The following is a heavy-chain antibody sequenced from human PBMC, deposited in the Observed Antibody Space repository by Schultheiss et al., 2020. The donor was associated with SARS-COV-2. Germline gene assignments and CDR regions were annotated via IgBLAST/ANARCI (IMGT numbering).Heavy chain of an antibody. CDR3: AKDLSYCSSTSCYNY. D-gene: IGHD2-2*02. V-gene: IGHV3-23*01. CDR2: ISGSGGST. J-gene: IGHJ4*02. CDR1: GFTFSSYA. Sequence: GGSLRLSCSASGFTFSSYAMSWVRQAPGKGLKWVSAISGSGGSTYYADSVKGRFTISRDNSKNTLYLQMNSLRAEDTAVYYCAKDLSYCSSTSCYNYWGQGTLVTVSS.